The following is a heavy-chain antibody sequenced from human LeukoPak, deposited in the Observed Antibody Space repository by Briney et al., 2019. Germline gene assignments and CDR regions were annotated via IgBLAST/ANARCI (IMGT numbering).Heavy chain of an antibody. CDR1: GYTFTSYG. V-gene: IGHV1-18*01. D-gene: IGHD2-2*01. CDR2: ISGYDGKT. CDR3: ARDFSRARVDCFDP. Sequence: ASVKVSCKASGYTFTSYGISWVRQAPGQGLEWMGWISGYDGKTNYAQKFQGRVTMTTDTPTNTAYMELRTLRSDDTAVYYCARDFSRARVDCFDPWGQGTLVTVSS. J-gene: IGHJ5*02.